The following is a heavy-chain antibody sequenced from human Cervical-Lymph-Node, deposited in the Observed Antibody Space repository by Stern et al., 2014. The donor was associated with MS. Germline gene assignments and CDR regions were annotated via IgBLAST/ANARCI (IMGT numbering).Heavy chain of an antibody. D-gene: IGHD2-8*02. CDR2: INWNGGST. CDR1: GFTFEDYG. CDR3: ARAFCTGGVCYSFPFYGMDV. Sequence: EVQLVESGGGVVRPGRSLRLSCAASGFTFEDYGMSWVRQAPGKGLEWVAGINWNGGSTVYAGSVQGRFTISRDNAKNSLYLQMNSLRAEDTALYHCARAFCTGGVCYSFPFYGMDVWGQGTTVTVSS. J-gene: IGHJ6*02. V-gene: IGHV3-20*01.